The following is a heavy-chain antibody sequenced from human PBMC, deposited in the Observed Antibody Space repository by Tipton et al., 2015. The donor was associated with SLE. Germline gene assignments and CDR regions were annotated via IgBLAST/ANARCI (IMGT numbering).Heavy chain of an antibody. V-gene: IGHV4-39*07. J-gene: IGHJ2*01. CDR2: IYYSGST. D-gene: IGHD5-24*01. CDR1: GGPISSSSYY. CDR3: ARDVDGYNGYFDL. Sequence: TLSLTCTVSGGPISSSSYYWGWIRQPPGKGLEWIGSIYYSGSTNYNPSLKSRVTISVDTSKNQFSLKLSSVTAADTAVYYCARDVDGYNGYFDLWGRGTLVTVSS.